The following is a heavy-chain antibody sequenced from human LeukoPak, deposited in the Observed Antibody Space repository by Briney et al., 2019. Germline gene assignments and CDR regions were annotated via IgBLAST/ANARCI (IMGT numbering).Heavy chain of an antibody. CDR3: ARDFWSGYSTKNWFDP. J-gene: IGHJ5*02. CDR1: GGSISSYY. D-gene: IGHD3-3*01. Sequence: SETLSLTCTVSGGSISSYYWSWIRQPPGKGLEWIGYIYYSGSTNYNPSLKSRVTISVDTSKNQFSLKLSSVTAADTAVYYCARDFWSGYSTKNWFDPWGQGTLVTVSS. V-gene: IGHV4-59*01. CDR2: IYYSGST.